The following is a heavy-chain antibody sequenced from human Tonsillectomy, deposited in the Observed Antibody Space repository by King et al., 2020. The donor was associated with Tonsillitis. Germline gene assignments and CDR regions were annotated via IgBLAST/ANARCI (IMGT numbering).Heavy chain of an antibody. CDR3: ARVEGKAVFYDLDYFDY. V-gene: IGHV4-31*03. J-gene: IGHJ4*02. Sequence: QLQESGPGLVKPSQTLSLTCTVSGGSISSGGYYWSWIRQHPGKCLEWIGYIYYSGSTYYNPSLKSRVTISVDTSKNHFSLKMSSVTAADTAVYYCARVEGKAVFYDLDYFDYWGQGTLVTVSS. CDR2: IYYSGST. D-gene: IGHD3-3*01. CDR1: GGSISSGGYY.